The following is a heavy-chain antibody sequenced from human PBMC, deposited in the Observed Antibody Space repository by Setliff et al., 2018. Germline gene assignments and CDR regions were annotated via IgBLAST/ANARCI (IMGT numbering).Heavy chain of an antibody. CDR1: GYTFTSYY. J-gene: IGHJ4*02. V-gene: IGHV1-46*01. D-gene: IGHD3-10*01. Sequence: ASVKVSCKASGYTFTSYYMHWVRQAPGQGLEWMGIINPSGGSTSYAQKFQGRVTMTRDTSTSTVYMELSSLSPVTAADTAVYYCARWGPYGSGSYPPFDYWGQGALVTVSS. CDR3: ARWGPYGSGSYPPFDY. CDR2: INPSGGST.